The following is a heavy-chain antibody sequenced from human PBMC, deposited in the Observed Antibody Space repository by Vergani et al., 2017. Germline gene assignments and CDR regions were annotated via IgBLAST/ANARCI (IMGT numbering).Heavy chain of an antibody. CDR1: GGTFSSYA. CDR3: SRRGDGYNFGTDPGEYFQH. D-gene: IGHD5-24*01. Sequence: QVQLVQSGAEVKKPGSSVKVPCKASGGTFSSYAISWVRQAPGQGLEWMGRIIPIFGTANYAQKFQGRVTITADESTSTAYMELSSLRSEDTAVYYCSRRGDGYNFGTDPGEYFQHWGQGTLVTVSS. V-gene: IGHV1-69*13. J-gene: IGHJ1*01. CDR2: IIPIFGTA.